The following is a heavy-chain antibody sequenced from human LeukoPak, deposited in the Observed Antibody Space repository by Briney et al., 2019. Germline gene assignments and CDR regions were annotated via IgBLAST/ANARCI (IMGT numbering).Heavy chain of an antibody. CDR1: GFTFSSYA. V-gene: IGHV3-23*01. CDR3: AKGMTRRGYSYGNYFDY. J-gene: IGHJ4*02. Sequence: PGGSLRLSCAASGFTFSSYAMSWVRQAPGKGLEWVSAISGSGGSTYYADSVKGRFTISRDNSKNTLYLQMNSLRAEDTAVYYCAKGMTRRGYSYGNYFDYWGQGTLVTVSS. CDR2: ISGSGGST. D-gene: IGHD5-18*01.